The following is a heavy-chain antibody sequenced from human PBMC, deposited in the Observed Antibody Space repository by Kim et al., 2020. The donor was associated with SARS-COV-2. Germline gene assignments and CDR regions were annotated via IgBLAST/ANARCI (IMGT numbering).Heavy chain of an antibody. J-gene: IGHJ3*02. CDR2: IIPILGIA. D-gene: IGHD1-26*01. Sequence: SVKVSCKASGGTFSSYAISWVRQAPGQGLEWMGRIIPILGIANYAKKFQGRVTLTADKTTITAYRELSSLRSEDTAVYYRARDRRAGGREDAFDIWGQGTVVTV. V-gene: IGHV1-69*04. CDR1: GGTFSSYA. CDR3: ARDRRAGGREDAFDI.